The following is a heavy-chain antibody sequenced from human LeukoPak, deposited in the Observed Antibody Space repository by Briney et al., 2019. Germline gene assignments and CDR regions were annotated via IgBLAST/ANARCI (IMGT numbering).Heavy chain of an antibody. CDR2: IWYDGSHQ. J-gene: IGHJ5*02. CDR1: GFPFSTYG. D-gene: IGHD3-10*01. CDR3: ARDLGLKYGSGAYRFDP. Sequence: PGGSLRLSCAAYGFPFSTYGMHWVRQAPGKGLESVAVIWYDGSHQYYADSVKGRFTISRDMSNNTLYLQMNNLRVDDTALYYCARDLGLKYGSGAYRFDPWGQGTQVIVSS. V-gene: IGHV3-33*08.